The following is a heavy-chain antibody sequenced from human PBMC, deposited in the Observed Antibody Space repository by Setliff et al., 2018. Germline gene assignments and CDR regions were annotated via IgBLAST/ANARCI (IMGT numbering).Heavy chain of an antibody. CDR1: GYTFTNYA. D-gene: IGHD3-3*01. CDR2: INAGNGNT. J-gene: IGHJ5*02. CDR3: ARDTYIGDFWSGYYIQGRFDP. Sequence: ASVKVSCKASGYTFTNYAIHWVRQAPGQRLEWMGWINAGNGNTKYSQRFQGRVTITRDTSASTAYMELSSLRSEDTAVYYCARDTYIGDFWSGYYIQGRFDPWGQGTLVTVSS. V-gene: IGHV1-3*01.